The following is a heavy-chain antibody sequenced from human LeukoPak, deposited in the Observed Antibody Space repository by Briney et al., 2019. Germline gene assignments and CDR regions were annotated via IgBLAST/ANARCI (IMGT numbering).Heavy chain of an antibody. V-gene: IGHV3-53*04. CDR1: GFTVSSNY. CDR2: IYSGGST. J-gene: IGHJ6*02. CDR3: ARDGRYCIITSCYGYYGMDV. Sequence: TGRSLRLSCAASGFTVSSNYMSWVRQAPGKGLEWVSVIYSGGSTYYADSVKGRFTISRQNSKNTLDLQMNSLRPEDTAVYYCARDGRYCIITSCYGYYGMDVWGQGTTVTVTS. D-gene: IGHD2-2*01.